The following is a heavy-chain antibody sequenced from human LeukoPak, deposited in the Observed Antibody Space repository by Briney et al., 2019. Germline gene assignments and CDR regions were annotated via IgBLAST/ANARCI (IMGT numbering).Heavy chain of an antibody. V-gene: IGHV4-30-2*01. D-gene: IGHD6-13*01. CDR1: GRSISSGGYS. Sequence: SQTLSLTCAVSGRSISSGGYSWSWIRQPPGRGLEWIGYIYHSGSTYYNPSLKSRVTISVDRSKNQFSLKLSSVTAADTAVYYCARDVIAAAGYYYYGMDVWGQGTTVTVSS. CDR3: ARDVIAAAGYYYYGMDV. CDR2: IYHSGST. J-gene: IGHJ6*02.